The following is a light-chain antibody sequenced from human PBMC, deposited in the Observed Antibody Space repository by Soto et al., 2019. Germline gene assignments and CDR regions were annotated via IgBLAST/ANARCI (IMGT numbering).Light chain of an antibody. CDR2: GAS. CDR1: QSVSSN. V-gene: IGKV3-20*01. Sequence: EIVMTQSPATLSVSPGERATLSCRASQSVSSNLAWYQQKPGQAPRLLIYGASSRATGIPDRFSGSGSGTDFTLTISRLEPEDFAVYYCQHYGSSPSTFGRGTKVDI. J-gene: IGKJ1*01. CDR3: QHYGSSPST.